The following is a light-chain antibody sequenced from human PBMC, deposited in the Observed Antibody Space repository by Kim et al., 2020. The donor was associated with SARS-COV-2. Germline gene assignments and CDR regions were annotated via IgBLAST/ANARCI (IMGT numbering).Light chain of an antibody. CDR2: DVS. CDR3: SSYTSSSTLVV. V-gene: IGLV2-14*03. Sequence: QSALTQPASVSGSPRQSITISCSGTSSDVGGYNYVSWYQQHPGKAPKLMIYDVSNRPSGVSNRFSGSKSANTASLTISGLQAEDEADYYCSSYTSSSTLVVFGGGTQLTVL. J-gene: IGLJ2*01. CDR1: SSDVGGYNY.